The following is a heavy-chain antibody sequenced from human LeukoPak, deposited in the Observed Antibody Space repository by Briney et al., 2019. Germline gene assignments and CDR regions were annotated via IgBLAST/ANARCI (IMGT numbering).Heavy chain of an antibody. CDR3: ASDDSSGYYPA. CDR2: INHSGST. V-gene: IGHV4-34*01. D-gene: IGHD3-22*01. J-gene: IGHJ5*02. CDR1: GGSFSGYY. Sequence: SETLSLTCAVYGGSFSGYYWSWIRQPPGKGLEWIGEINHSGSTNYNPSLKSRVTISVDTSKNQFSLKLSSVTAADTAVYYCASDDSSGYYPAWGQGTLVTVSS.